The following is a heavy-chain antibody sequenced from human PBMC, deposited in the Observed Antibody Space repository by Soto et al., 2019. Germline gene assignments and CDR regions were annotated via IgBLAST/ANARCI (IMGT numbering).Heavy chain of an antibody. J-gene: IGHJ5*02. V-gene: IGHV4-61*01. D-gene: IGHD2-2*01. CDR1: GGSVSSGSYY. Sequence: SETLSLTCTVSGGSVSSGSYYWSWIRQPPGKGLEWIGYIYYSGSTNYNPSLKSRVTISVDTSKNQFSLKLSSVTAADTAVYYCASSRGYCSSTSCWNWFDPWGQGTLVTVPQ. CDR2: IYYSGST. CDR3: ASSRGYCSSTSCWNWFDP.